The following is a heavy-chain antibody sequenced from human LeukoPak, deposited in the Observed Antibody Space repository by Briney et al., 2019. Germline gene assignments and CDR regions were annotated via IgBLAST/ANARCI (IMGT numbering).Heavy chain of an antibody. CDR3: ARAWGSAIRVWFDP. CDR2: IYYSGST. D-gene: IGHD2-2*02. V-gene: IGHV4-30-4*01. J-gene: IGHJ5*02. Sequence: KSSETLSLTCIVSGGSISSGDYYWSWIRQPPGKGLEWIGYIYYSGSTYYNPSLKSRVTISVDTSKNQFSLKLSSVTAADTAVYYCARAWGSAIRVWFDPWGQGTLVTVSS. CDR1: GGSISSGDYY.